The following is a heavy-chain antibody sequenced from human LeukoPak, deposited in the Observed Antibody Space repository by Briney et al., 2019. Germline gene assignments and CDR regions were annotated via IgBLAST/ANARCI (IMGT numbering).Heavy chain of an antibody. CDR3: ASQYNWNGLGWFDP. CDR2: IRYDGSNK. J-gene: IGHJ5*02. Sequence: PGGSLRLSCAAFGFTFSSYAMHWVRQAPGKGLEWVAFIRYDGSNKYYADSVKGRFTISRDNSKNTLYLQMNSLRAEDTAVYYCASQYNWNGLGWFDPWGQGTLVTVSS. CDR1: GFTFSSYA. D-gene: IGHD1-20*01. V-gene: IGHV3-30*02.